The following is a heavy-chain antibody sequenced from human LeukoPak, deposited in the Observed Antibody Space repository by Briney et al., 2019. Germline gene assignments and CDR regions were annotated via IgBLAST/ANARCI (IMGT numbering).Heavy chain of an antibody. J-gene: IGHJ3*02. CDR1: GGSISSGSYY. Sequence: SETLSLTCTVSGGSISSGSYYWSWIRQPAGKGLEWIGRIYTSVSTNYNPSLKSRVTISVDTSKNQFSLKLSSVTAADTAVYYCARDVVVPAFDAFDIWGQGTMVTVSS. CDR3: ARDVVVPAFDAFDI. V-gene: IGHV4-61*02. D-gene: IGHD2-2*01. CDR2: IYTSVST.